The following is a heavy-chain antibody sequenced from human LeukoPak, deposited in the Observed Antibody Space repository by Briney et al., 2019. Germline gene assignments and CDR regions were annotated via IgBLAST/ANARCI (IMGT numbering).Heavy chain of an antibody. V-gene: IGHV1-46*01. D-gene: IGHD3-10*01. Sequence: ASVKVSCKASGYTFTSYYMHWVRQAPGQGLEWMGIINPSGGSTSYAQKFQGRVTMTRDTSTSTVYMELSSLRSEDTAVFYCARSDNMERTRTLWFGESFNWFDPWGQGTLVTVSS. CDR2: INPSGGST. CDR3: ARSDNMERTRTLWFGESFNWFDP. J-gene: IGHJ5*02. CDR1: GYTFTSYY.